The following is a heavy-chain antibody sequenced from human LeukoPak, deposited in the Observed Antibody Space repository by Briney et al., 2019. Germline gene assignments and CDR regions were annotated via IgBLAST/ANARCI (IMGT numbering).Heavy chain of an antibody. D-gene: IGHD1-26*01. Sequence: PGGSLRLSCAASGFTFSSYSMNWVRQAPGKGLEWVSSISSSSSYIYYADSVKGRFTISRDNAKNSLYLQMNSLRAEDTAVYYCARDTGGSHPHLVDVWGKGTTVTVSS. CDR2: ISSSSSYI. J-gene: IGHJ6*04. V-gene: IGHV3-21*01. CDR1: GFTFSSYS. CDR3: ARDTGGSHPHLVDV.